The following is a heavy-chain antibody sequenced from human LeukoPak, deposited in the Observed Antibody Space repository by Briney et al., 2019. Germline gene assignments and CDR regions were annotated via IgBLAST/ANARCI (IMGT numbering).Heavy chain of an antibody. D-gene: IGHD2-15*01. J-gene: IGHJ4*02. CDR1: GYTFTGYY. V-gene: IGHV1-2*02. CDR3: AREVPYCSGGSCYSDY. CDR2: INPNSGGT. Sequence: GASVKVSCKASGYTFTGYYMHWVRQAPGQGLEWMGWINPNSGGTNYAQKFQGRVTMTRDTSISTAYMELSMLRSDDTAVYYCAREVPYCSGGSCYSDYWGQGTLVTVSS.